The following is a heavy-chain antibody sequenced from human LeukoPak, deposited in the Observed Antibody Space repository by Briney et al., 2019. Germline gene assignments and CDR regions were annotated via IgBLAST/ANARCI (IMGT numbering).Heavy chain of an antibody. V-gene: IGHV4-59*12. CDR2: IYYSGST. CDR1: GGSISSYY. D-gene: IGHD4/OR15-4a*01. CDR3: ARMGAIAGASANPDH. J-gene: IGHJ4*02. Sequence: SETLSLTCTVSGGSISSYYRSWIRQPPGKGLEWIGYIYYSGSTNYNPSLKSRVTMSVDTSKNQFSLKLSSVTAADPAVYYCARMGAIAGASANPDHWGQGTLVTVSS.